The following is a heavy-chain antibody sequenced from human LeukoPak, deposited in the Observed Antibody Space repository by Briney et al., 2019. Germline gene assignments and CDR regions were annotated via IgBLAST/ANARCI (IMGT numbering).Heavy chain of an antibody. CDR1: GYTFTSYG. V-gene: IGHV1-18*01. J-gene: IGHJ5*02. CDR2: ISAYNGNT. Sequence: GASVKVSCKASGYTFTSYGISWVRQAPGQGLEWMGWISAYNGNTNYAQKLQGRVTMTTDTSTSTAYMELRSLRSDDTAVYYCARERYIAARPVGWFDPWGQGTLVTVSS. D-gene: IGHD6-6*01. CDR3: ARERYIAARPVGWFDP.